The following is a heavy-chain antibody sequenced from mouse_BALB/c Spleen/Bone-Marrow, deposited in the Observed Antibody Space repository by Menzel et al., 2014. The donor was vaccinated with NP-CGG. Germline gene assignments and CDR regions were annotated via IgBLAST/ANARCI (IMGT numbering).Heavy chain of an antibody. D-gene: IGHD2-12*01. J-gene: IGHJ2*01. CDR1: GFTFGNYA. Sequence: DVNVEESGGGLVQPGGSLKLSCAASGFTFGNYAMSWVRQTPDKRLELVATINSNGGSTYYPDSVKGRFTISRDNARNTLYLQMSSLKSEDTAMYYCARVAYYNVYFDYWGQGTTLTVSS. CDR3: ARVAYYNVYFDY. V-gene: IGHV5-6-3*01. CDR2: INSNGGST.